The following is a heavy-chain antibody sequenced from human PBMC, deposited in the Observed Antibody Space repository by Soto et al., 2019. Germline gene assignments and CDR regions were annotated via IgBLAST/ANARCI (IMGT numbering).Heavy chain of an antibody. CDR2: ISGSGGST. V-gene: IGHV3-23*01. D-gene: IGHD2-15*01. CDR1: GFTFSSYA. J-gene: IGHJ3*02. Sequence: GGSLRLSCAASGFTFSSYAMSWVRQAPGKGLEWVSSISGSGGSTDYADSVKGRFTISRDNSKSTLFLQMNSLSAEDTAVYYCARDRVYCSGGSCPLDAFDIWGQGTMVTVSS. CDR3: ARDRVYCSGGSCPLDAFDI.